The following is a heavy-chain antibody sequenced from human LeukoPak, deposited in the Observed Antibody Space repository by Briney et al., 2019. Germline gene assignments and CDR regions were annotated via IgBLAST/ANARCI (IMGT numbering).Heavy chain of an antibody. CDR2: IYSGGST. CDR3: ARDRFPYYDSSGYYSRGFDY. Sequence: GGSLRLSCAASGFTVSSNYMSWVRQAPGKGLEWVSVIYSGGSTYYADSVKARFTISRDNSKNTLYLQMNSLRAEDTAVYYCARDRFPYYDSSGYYSRGFDYWGQGTLVTVSS. CDR1: GFTVSSNY. J-gene: IGHJ4*02. V-gene: IGHV3-66*01. D-gene: IGHD3-22*01.